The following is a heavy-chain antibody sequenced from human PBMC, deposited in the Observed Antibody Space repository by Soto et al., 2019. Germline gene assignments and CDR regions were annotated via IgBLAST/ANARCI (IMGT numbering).Heavy chain of an antibody. D-gene: IGHD3-10*01. V-gene: IGHV3-11*05. CDR2: ISTTSSYT. CDR3: ARGGVLTNVYSYYGMDV. CDR1: GFMFSDYY. Sequence: QVQLVESGGGLVKPGGSLRLSCVASGFMFSDYYMCWIRQAAGRGLEYISCISTTSSYTNYADSVESRFTISRDNAKESVYLQLNSLRLEDTAVYYCARGGVLTNVYSYYGMDVWGQGTTVTVSS. J-gene: IGHJ6*02.